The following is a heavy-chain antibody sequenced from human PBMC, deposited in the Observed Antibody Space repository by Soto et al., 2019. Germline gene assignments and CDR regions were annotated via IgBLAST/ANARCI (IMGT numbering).Heavy chain of an antibody. CDR2: IYYSGST. CDR1: GGSISSSSYY. D-gene: IGHD4-17*01. J-gene: IGHJ4*02. Sequence: SETLSLTCTVSGGSISSSSYYWGWIRQPPGKGLEWIGSIYYSGSTYYNPSLKSRVTISVDTSKNQFSLKLSSVTAADTAVYYCARHLSMTTVGYYWGQETLVTVSS. CDR3: ARHLSMTTVGYY. V-gene: IGHV4-39*01.